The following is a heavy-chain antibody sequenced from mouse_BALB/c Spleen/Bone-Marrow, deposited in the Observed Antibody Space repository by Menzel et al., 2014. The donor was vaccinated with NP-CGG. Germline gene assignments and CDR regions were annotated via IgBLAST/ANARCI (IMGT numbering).Heavy chain of an antibody. V-gene: IGHV1S41*01. CDR3: AYYRYDVNY. Sequence: DLVKPGASVKLSCKASGYAFTSYWINWIKQRPGQGLEWIGRIAPGSGSTYYNEMFKGKAILTVDTSSSTASIQLSSLSSEDSAVYFCAYYRYDVNYWGQGTTLTVSS. CDR1: GYAFTSYW. D-gene: IGHD2-14*01. J-gene: IGHJ2*01. CDR2: IAPGSGST.